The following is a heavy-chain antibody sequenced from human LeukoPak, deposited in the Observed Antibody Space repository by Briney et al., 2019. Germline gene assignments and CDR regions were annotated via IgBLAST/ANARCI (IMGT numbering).Heavy chain of an antibody. Sequence: GGSLRLSCAASGFTLTSYAMHWVRQAPGKGLEWVTVIWYDGGNKYYADSVKGRFTISRDNSKNTLYLQMNSLRAEDTAVYYCARDPSAVASYFDYWGQGTLVTVSS. CDR3: ARDPSAVASYFDY. J-gene: IGHJ4*02. D-gene: IGHD6-19*01. CDR2: IWYDGGNK. V-gene: IGHV3-33*08. CDR1: GFTLTSYA.